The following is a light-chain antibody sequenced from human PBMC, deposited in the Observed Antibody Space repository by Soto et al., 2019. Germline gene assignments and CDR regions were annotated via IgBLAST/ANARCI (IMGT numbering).Light chain of an antibody. CDR1: QSVSTN. CDR2: AAS. CDR3: QEYSKWPLFT. J-gene: IGKJ3*01. V-gene: IGKV3-15*01. Sequence: EIVVTQSPGILSVSPGDRATLSCRASQSVSTNLAWYKQKPGQAPTLLIYAASTRATGIPARFTGSGSGTHFTLTISSLQSEDFAVYYCQEYSKWPLFTFGPGTRVDIK.